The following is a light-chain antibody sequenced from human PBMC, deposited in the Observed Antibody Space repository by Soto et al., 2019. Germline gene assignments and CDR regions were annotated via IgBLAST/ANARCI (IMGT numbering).Light chain of an antibody. V-gene: IGKV3-11*01. J-gene: IGKJ5*01. Sequence: EIVMTQSPATLSVSPGERATLRCRASQSVSSNLAWYQQKPGQAPRLLIYGISSRATGIPARFSGSGSGTDFTLTISSLEPEDFAVYYCQQRSYFGQGTRLEIK. CDR2: GIS. CDR1: QSVSSN. CDR3: QQRSY.